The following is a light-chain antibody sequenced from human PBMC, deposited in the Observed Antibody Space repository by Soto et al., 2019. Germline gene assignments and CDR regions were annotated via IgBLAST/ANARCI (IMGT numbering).Light chain of an antibody. V-gene: IGLV2-14*01. J-gene: IGLJ2*01. CDR2: DVT. CDR1: SSDVGGYNS. CDR3: SSYSSSGTRI. Sequence: SALTQPASVSGSPGQSITISCTGTSSDVGGYNSVSWYQQHPGTAPNLMIYDVTYRPSGVSSRFSGSKSGNTASLTISGLRADDEADYFCSSYSSSGTRIFGGGTKLTVL.